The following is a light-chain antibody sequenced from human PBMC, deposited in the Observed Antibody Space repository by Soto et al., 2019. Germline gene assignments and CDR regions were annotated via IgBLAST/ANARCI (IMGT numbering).Light chain of an antibody. CDR1: QSVSIY. CDR3: QRRSNWPPT. V-gene: IGKV3-11*01. Sequence: EIVLTQSPGTLSLSPGERATLSCRASQSVSIYLAWYQQKAGQAPRLLIYDASNRATGIPARFSGSGSGTDFTLTISSLEPEDFAVYYCQRRSNWPPTFGPGTKVDIK. J-gene: IGKJ3*01. CDR2: DAS.